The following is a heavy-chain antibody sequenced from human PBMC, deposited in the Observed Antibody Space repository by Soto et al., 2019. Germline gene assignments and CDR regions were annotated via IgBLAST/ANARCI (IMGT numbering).Heavy chain of an antibody. J-gene: IGHJ4*02. CDR1: GGSINSSSYY. D-gene: IGHD3-16*01. CDR2: IYYSGST. V-gene: IGHV4-39*01. Sequence: SETLSLTCTVSGGSINSSSYYWGWIRQPPGKGLEWIGSIYYSGSTYYNPSLKSRVTISVDTSKNQFSLKLSSVTAADTAVYYWARPGTAYFYYWGQETLVTVSS. CDR3: ARPGTAYFYY.